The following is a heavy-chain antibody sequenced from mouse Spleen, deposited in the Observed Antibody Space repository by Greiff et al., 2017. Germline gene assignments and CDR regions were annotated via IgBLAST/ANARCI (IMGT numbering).Heavy chain of an antibody. CDR2: IWSGGST. Sequence: VMLVESGPGLVQPSQTLSITCTVSGFSLTSYGVHWVRQSPGKGLEWMGVIWSGGSTDYNAAFISRLSISKDNSKSQVFFKMNSLQADDTAIYYCARKGYAMDYWGQGTSVTVSS. CDR3: ARKGYAMDY. J-gene: IGHJ4*01. CDR1: GFSLTSYG. V-gene: IGHV2-2*01.